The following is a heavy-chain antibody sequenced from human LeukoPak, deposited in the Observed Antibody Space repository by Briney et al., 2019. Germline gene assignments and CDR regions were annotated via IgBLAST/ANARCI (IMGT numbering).Heavy chain of an antibody. CDR2: ISYDGSNK. CDR1: GFTFSSYG. CDR3: AKDLDHPGYYGMDV. J-gene: IGHJ6*02. V-gene: IGHV3-30*18. D-gene: IGHD1-14*01. Sequence: GGSLRLSCAASGFTFSSYGMHWVRQAPGKGLEWVAVISYDGSNKYYADSVKGRFTISRDNSKNTLYLQMNSLKAEDMAVYYCAKDLDHPGYYGMDVWGQGTTVTVSS.